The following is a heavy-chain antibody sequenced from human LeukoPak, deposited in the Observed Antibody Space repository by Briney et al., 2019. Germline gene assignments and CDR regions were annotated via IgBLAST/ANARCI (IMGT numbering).Heavy chain of an antibody. Sequence: GGSLRLSCTASGFTFGDYAMSWVRQAPGKGLEWVGFIRSKAYGGTTVYAASVKGRFTISRDDSKSIAYLQMNSLKTEDTAVYYCTRAALYQLLDTYFDYWGQGTLVTVSS. CDR3: TRAALYQLLDTYFDY. J-gene: IGHJ4*02. D-gene: IGHD2-2*01. V-gene: IGHV3-49*04. CDR1: GFTFGDYA. CDR2: IRSKAYGGTT.